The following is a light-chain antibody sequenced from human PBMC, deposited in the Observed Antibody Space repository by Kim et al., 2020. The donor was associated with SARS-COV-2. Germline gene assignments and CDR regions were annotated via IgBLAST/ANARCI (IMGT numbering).Light chain of an antibody. Sequence: EIALTQPPRTLSLSPGERAPLSCRASQSVSSSSLAWYQQKPGQAPRLLIYGASSRATGIPDSFSGSGSGTDFTLTISRLEPEDFAVYYCQQYGDSPVTFGQGTKLEI. CDR2: GAS. V-gene: IGKV3-20*01. CDR3: QQYGDSPVT. CDR1: QSVSSSS. J-gene: IGKJ2*01.